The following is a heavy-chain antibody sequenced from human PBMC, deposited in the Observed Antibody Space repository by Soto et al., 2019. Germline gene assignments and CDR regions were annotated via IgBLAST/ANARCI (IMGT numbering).Heavy chain of an antibody. J-gene: IGHJ1*01. CDR1: GFSLNNSRMG. D-gene: IGHD3-10*01. CDR3: ARMVYYYASGYFQH. CDR2: FFANDER. V-gene: IGHV2-26*01. Sequence: QVTLKESGPVLVRPTETLTLTCTVSGFSLNNSRMGVSWIRQPPGKALEWLAHFFANDERSYNTSLKSRLTISKDTSKSQVVLTMTNMDPVDTATYYCARMVYYYASGYFQHWGQGTLVTVSS.